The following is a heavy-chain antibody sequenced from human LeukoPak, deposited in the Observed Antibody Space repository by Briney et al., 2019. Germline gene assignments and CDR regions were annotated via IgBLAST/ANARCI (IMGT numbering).Heavy chain of an antibody. CDR2: ISSSSSYI. D-gene: IGHD3-22*01. V-gene: IGHV3-21*01. J-gene: IGHJ5*02. CDR1: GFTFSSHS. CDR3: ARDHYYDSSGYYGWFDP. Sequence: GGSLRLSCAASGFTFSSHSMNWVRQAPGKGLEWVSSISSSSSYIYYADSVKGRFTISRDNAKNSLYLQMNSLRAEDTAVYYCARDHYYDSSGYYGWFDPWGQGTLVTVSS.